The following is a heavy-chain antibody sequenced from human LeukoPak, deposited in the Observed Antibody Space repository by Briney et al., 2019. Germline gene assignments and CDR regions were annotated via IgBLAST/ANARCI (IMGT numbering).Heavy chain of an antibody. CDR1: GFTVSSNY. V-gene: IGHV3-53*01. J-gene: IGHJ4*02. Sequence: PGGSLTLSCAASGFTVSSNYMAWVRQAPGKGLEWVSVIYNGVNTNYADSVKGRFTISRDDSKNTLYLQMNSLRAEDTAVYYCAGGPRWLAFDYWGQGTLVTVSS. D-gene: IGHD6-19*01. CDR3: AGGPRWLAFDY. CDR2: IYNGVNT.